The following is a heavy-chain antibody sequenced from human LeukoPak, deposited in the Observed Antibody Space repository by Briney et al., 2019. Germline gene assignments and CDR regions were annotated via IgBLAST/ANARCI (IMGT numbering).Heavy chain of an antibody. Sequence: GGSLRLSCAASGFTFSGSAIHWVRQASGKGLEWVGRIRSRANTYATAYVASVKGRFAISRDDSKNTAFLQMNSLKTEDMAVYYCTSNYCSGGSCYLYWGQGTLVTVSS. CDR2: IRSRANTYAT. D-gene: IGHD2-15*01. J-gene: IGHJ4*02. CDR1: GFTFSGSA. V-gene: IGHV3-73*01. CDR3: TSNYCSGGSCYLY.